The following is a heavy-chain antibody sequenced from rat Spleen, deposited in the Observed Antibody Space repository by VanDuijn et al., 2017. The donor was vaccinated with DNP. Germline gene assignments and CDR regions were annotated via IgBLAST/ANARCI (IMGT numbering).Heavy chain of an antibody. D-gene: IGHD1-10*01. CDR1: GFTFNNHW. J-gene: IGHJ1*01. Sequence: EVQLVESGGGLVQPGRSLKLSCVASGFTFNNHWMTWIRQGPGKRLEWIASISYSGGTTYYADSVKGRFTLSRDNAENILYLQMDSLRSEDTATYFCARGTWQLYYWYFDFWGPGTMVTVSS. V-gene: IGHV5-31*01. CDR2: ISYSGGTT. CDR3: ARGTWQLYYWYFDF.